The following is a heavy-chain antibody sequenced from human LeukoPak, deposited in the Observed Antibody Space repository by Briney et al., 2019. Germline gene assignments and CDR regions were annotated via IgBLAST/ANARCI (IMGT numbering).Heavy chain of an antibody. J-gene: IGHJ4*02. D-gene: IGHD5-12*01. Sequence: PSETLSLTCTVSGGSISSSSYYWGWIRQPPGKGLEWIGSIYYSGSTYYNPSLKSRVTISVDTSKNQFSLKLSPVTAADTAVYYCARHRLVATAFDYWGQGTLVTVSS. CDR1: GGSISSSSYY. CDR2: IYYSGST. V-gene: IGHV4-39*01. CDR3: ARHRLVATAFDY.